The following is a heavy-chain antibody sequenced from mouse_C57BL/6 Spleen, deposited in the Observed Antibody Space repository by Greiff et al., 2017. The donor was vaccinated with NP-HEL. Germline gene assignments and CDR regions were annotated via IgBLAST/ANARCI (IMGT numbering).Heavy chain of an antibody. CDR1: GYTFTSYW. CDR2: IHPNSGST. J-gene: IGHJ3*01. D-gene: IGHD1-1*01. CDR3: ARESITTVVAPWFAY. V-gene: IGHV1-64*01. Sequence: VQLQQSGAELVKPGASVKLSCKASGYTFTSYWMHWVKQRPGQGLEWIGMIHPNSGSTNYNEKFKSKATLTVDKSSSTAYMQLSSLTSEDSAVYYCARESITTVVAPWFAYWGQGTLVTVSA.